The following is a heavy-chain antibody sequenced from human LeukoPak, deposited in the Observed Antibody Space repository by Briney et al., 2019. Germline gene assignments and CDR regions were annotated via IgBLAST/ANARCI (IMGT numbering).Heavy chain of an antibody. CDR3: AKDLGYCSSTSCYTDYGMDV. V-gene: IGHV3-23*01. D-gene: IGHD2-2*02. CDR1: GFTFSSYA. CDR2: ISGSGGST. Sequence: GGSLRLSCAASGFTFSSYAMSWVRQAPGKGLELVSAISGSGGSTYYADSVKGRFTISRDNSKNTLYLQMNSLRAEDTAVYYCAKDLGYCSSTSCYTDYGMDVWGQGTTVTVSS. J-gene: IGHJ6*02.